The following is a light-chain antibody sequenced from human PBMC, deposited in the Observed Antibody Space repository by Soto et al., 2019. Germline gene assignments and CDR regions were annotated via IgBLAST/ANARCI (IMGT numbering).Light chain of an antibody. CDR3: QQFYSIPYT. CDR2: WTS. J-gene: IGKJ2*01. CDR1: HNILYSVNNKNY. Sequence: DIVMTQYPDSLAVSLGERATINCTSSHNILYSVNNKNYIGWYQQKPRQPPKLLIYWTSIRESGVPDRFSGSGSATDFTLTISSLQAEEVAVYYCQQFYSIPYTGGQGT. V-gene: IGKV4-1*01.